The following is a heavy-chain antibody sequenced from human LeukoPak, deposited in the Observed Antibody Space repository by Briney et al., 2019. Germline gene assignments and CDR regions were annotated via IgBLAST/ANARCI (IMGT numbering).Heavy chain of an antibody. D-gene: IGHD1-26*01. CDR2: ISGSGGST. CDR3: AKDPKSYSGSYFRYY. Sequence: AGGSLRLSCAASGFTFSSYAMSWVRQAPGKGLEWVSAISGSGGSTYYADSVKGRFTISRDNSKNTLYLQMNSLRAEDTAVYYCAKDPKSYSGSYFRYYWGQGTLVTVSS. CDR1: GFTFSSYA. V-gene: IGHV3-23*01. J-gene: IGHJ4*02.